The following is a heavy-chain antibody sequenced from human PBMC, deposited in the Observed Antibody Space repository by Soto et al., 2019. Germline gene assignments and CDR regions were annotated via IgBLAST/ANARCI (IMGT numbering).Heavy chain of an antibody. J-gene: IGHJ4*02. CDR3: ARVGSRKSYYFDY. CDR2: ISYDGSNK. V-gene: IGHV3-30-3*01. Sequence: EGSLKLACAASGFTFSSYAMHWVRQAPGKGLEWVAVISYDGSNKYYADSVKGRFTISRDNSKNTLYLQMNSLRAEDTAVYYCARVGSRKSYYFDYWGQGTLVTVSS. D-gene: IGHD3-10*01. CDR1: GFTFSSYA.